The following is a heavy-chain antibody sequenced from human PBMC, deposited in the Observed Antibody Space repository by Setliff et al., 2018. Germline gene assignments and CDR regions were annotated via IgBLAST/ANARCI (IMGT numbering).Heavy chain of an antibody. D-gene: IGHD2-8*01. Sequence: ASVKVSCKASGSPFNTYDINWVRQAPGQGLEWLGRIDLYNAGTTYAETMETKVTMTVDTSSNIGYMELRSLTSDDTGIYFCAMSSWPGCPNDFDLWGQGTEVTVSS. CDR3: AMSSWPGCPNDFDL. V-gene: IGHV1-18*01. CDR2: IDLYNAGT. CDR1: GSPFNTYD. J-gene: IGHJ3*01.